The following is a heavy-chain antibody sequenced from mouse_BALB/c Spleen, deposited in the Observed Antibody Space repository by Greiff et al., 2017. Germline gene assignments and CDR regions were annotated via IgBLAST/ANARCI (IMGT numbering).Heavy chain of an antibody. CDR3: ARNYRYDGYAMDY. D-gene: IGHD2-14*01. CDR2: INPYNGDT. CDR1: GYSFTGYF. V-gene: IGHV1-20*02. J-gene: IGHJ4*01. Sequence: VQLKQSGPELVKPGASVKISCKASGYSFTGYFMNWVMQSHGKSLEWIGRINPYNGDTFYNQKFKGKATLTVDKSSSTAHMELRSLASEDSAVYYCARNYRYDGYAMDYWGQGTSVTVSS.